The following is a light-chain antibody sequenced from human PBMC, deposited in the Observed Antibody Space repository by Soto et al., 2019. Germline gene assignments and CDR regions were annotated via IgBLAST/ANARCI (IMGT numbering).Light chain of an antibody. V-gene: IGLV2-14*01. Sequence: QSALTQPASVSGSPGQSITISCIATSSDVGDYNYVSWYQQYPGKAPKLMISEVINRPSGVSDRFSGSKSGNTASLIISGLQAEDEADYYCSSYTSSSTLVFGGGTQLTVL. CDR3: SSYTSSSTLV. J-gene: IGLJ7*01. CDR2: EVI. CDR1: SSDVGDYNY.